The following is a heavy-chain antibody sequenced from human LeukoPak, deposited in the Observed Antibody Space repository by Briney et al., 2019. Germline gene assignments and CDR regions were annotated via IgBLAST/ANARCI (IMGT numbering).Heavy chain of an antibody. J-gene: IGHJ6*02. V-gene: IGHV3-23*01. Sequence: PGGSLRLSCAASGFTFSIYAMSWVRQAPGKGLEWVSTISGGGGSTYYADSVKGRFTISRDNSKNTLYLQMIILRAEDTAVYYCGKDFSNLYFGMDVWGQGTTVTVSS. CDR3: GKDFSNLYFGMDV. CDR1: GFTFSIYA. CDR2: ISGGGGST.